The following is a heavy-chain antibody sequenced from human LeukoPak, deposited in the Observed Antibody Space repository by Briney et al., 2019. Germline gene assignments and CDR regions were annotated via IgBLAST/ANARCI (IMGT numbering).Heavy chain of an antibody. J-gene: IGHJ6*03. D-gene: IGHD5-12*01. CDR2: ISGSGGST. CDR1: GFTFSSYA. V-gene: IGHV3-23*01. Sequence: GGSLRLSCAASGFTFSSYAMSWVRQAPGKGLVWVSAISGSGGSTYYADSVKGRFTISRDNSKNTLYLQMNRLRAEDTDAYLYAKAITKSTDSMDVWGKGTTVTVSS. CDR3: AKAITKSTDSMDV.